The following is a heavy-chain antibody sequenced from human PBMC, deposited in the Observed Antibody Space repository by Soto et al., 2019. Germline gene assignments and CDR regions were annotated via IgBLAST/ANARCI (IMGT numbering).Heavy chain of an antibody. D-gene: IGHD3-3*01. J-gene: IGHJ5*02. V-gene: IGHV4-4*02. CDR1: GGSVSSSNW. CDR2: IYHSGST. CDR3: ARGVTIFGVVIIRGNWFDP. Sequence: SETLSLTCAVSGGSVSSSNWWSWVRQPPGKGLEWIGEIYHSGSTNYNPSLKSRVTISVDKSKNQFSLKLSSVTAADTAVYYCARGVTIFGVVIIRGNWFDPWGQGTLVTVSS.